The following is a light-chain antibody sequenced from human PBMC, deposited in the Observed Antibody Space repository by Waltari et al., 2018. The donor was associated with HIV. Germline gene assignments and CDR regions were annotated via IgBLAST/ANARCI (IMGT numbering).Light chain of an antibody. CDR1: RSNVGGNF. CDR2: RND. V-gene: IGLV1-44*01. CDR3: AIWDGLNGWV. Sequence: QSVLTQPPSVSATPGQTINISCSGSRSNVGGNFVFWYQRVATTAPRLRVCRNDRRPSGVSDRFSGFRHGTSASLAISAIQSEDEADYYCAIWDGLNGWVFGGGTRVTVL. J-gene: IGLJ3*02.